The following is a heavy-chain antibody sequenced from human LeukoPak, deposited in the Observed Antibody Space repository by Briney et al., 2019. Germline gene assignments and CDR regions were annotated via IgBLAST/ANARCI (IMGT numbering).Heavy chain of an antibody. D-gene: IGHD5-18*01. Sequence: PGGSLRLSCAASGFTFSSYSMNWVRQAPGKGLEWVSSISSSSSYIYYADSVKGRFTISRDNAKNSLYLQMNSLRAEDTTVYYCARSAMALLSYWGQGTLVTVSS. V-gene: IGHV3-21*01. CDR3: ARSAMALLSY. J-gene: IGHJ4*02. CDR1: GFTFSSYS. CDR2: ISSSSSYI.